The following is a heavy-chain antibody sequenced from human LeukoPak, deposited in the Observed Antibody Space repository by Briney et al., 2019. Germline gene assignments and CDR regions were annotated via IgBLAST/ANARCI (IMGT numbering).Heavy chain of an antibody. J-gene: IGHJ4*02. CDR1: GYSFTSYW. CDR2: IYPGDSDT. Sequence: GESLKISCKGSGYSFTSYWIGWVRQMPGKGLEWMGIIYPGDSDTRYSPSFQGQVTISADKSISTAYLQWSSLKASDTAMYYCARFLGYCSGGSCYMGASFDYWGQGTLVTVSS. CDR3: ARFLGYCSGGSCYMGASFDY. V-gene: IGHV5-51*01. D-gene: IGHD2-15*01.